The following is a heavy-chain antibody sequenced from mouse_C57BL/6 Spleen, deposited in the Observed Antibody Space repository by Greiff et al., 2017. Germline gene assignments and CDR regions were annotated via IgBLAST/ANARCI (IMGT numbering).Heavy chain of an antibody. Sequence: VQLQQSGPELVKPGASVKISCKASGYAFSSSWMNWVKQRPGKGLEWIGRIYPGDGNTNYNGKFKGKATLTADKSSSTAYMQLSSLMSEDSAVYDGARYSLYSNYRYYYAMDYWGQGTSVTVSS. CDR1: GYAFSSSW. D-gene: IGHD2-5*01. J-gene: IGHJ4*01. CDR2: IYPGDGNT. V-gene: IGHV1-82*01. CDR3: ARYSLYSNYRYYYAMDY.